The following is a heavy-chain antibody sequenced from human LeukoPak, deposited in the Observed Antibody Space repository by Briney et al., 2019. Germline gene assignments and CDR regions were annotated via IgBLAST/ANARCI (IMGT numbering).Heavy chain of an antibody. Sequence: SATLSLACTASGYSISSGYYWGGIRQPPGKGLGGLGIIFLSVATSYNPSLKSRVPKSVATSKNQFSLRLSSLTAADTAVYYCARDIVVVQAAINDAFDIWGQRKMVTVSS. CDR1: GYSISSGYY. CDR3: ARDIVVVQAAINDAFDI. V-gene: IGHV4-38-2*02. J-gene: IGHJ3*02. CDR2: IFLSVAT. D-gene: IGHD2-2*01.